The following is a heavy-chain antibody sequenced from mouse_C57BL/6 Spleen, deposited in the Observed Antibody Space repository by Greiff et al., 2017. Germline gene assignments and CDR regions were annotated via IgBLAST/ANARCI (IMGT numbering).Heavy chain of an antibody. V-gene: IGHV1-15*01. D-gene: IGHD1-1*01. CDR3: TRDGTTVVAKDYCDV. CDR1: GYTFTDYE. J-gene: IGHJ1*03. CDR2: IDPETGGP. Sequence: VQLQQSGAELVRPGASVTLSCKASGYTFTDYEMHWVKQTPVHGLEWIGAIDPETGGPAYNQKFKGKAILTADKSSSTAYMELRSLTSEDSAVYYGTRDGTTVVAKDYCDVWGTGTTVTVSS.